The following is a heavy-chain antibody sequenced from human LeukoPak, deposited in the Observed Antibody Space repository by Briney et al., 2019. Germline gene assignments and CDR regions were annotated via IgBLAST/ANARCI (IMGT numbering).Heavy chain of an antibody. V-gene: IGHV3-23*01. Sequence: SLGSLRLSCAASGFTFSSYAMSWVRQAPGKGLEWVSAISGSGGSTYYADSVKGRFTISRDDSKNTLYLQMNSLRAEDTAIYYCAKGASRAYCGGDCFYWGQGTLVTVSS. CDR1: GFTFSSYA. CDR3: AKGASRAYCGGDCFY. D-gene: IGHD2-21*02. J-gene: IGHJ4*02. CDR2: ISGSGGST.